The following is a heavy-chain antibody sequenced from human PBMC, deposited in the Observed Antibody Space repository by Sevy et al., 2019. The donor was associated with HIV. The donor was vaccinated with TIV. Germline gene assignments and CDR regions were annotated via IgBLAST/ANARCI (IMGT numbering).Heavy chain of an antibody. CDR3: TRWSGSQSIFDY. CDR2: TKSKAHGGTT. J-gene: IGHJ4*02. Sequence: GGSLRLSCTASGFTLGDYGMSWVRQAPGKGLEWISFTKSKAHGGTTENAASVKGRFTISRNDSKRIIYLQTNNLKIEYTAIYYCTRWSGSQSIFDYWGQGTLVTVSS. D-gene: IGHD1-26*01. V-gene: IGHV3-49*04. CDR1: GFTLGDYG.